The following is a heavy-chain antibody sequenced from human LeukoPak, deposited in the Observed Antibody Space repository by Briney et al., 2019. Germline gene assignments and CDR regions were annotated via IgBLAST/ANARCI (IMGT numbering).Heavy chain of an antibody. D-gene: IGHD3-16*02. J-gene: IGHJ4*02. CDR1: GYTFTGYY. CDR3: ARAYQRLGQLSLPDY. V-gene: IGHV7-4-1*02. CDR2: IHPSTGNP. Sequence: GASVKVSCKASGYTFTGYYMHWVRQAPGQGLEWMGWIHPSTGNPTYAQAFTGRFVFSLDTSVSTTYLQLSSLKTEDTAVYYCARAYQRLGQLSLPDYWGQGTLVTVSS.